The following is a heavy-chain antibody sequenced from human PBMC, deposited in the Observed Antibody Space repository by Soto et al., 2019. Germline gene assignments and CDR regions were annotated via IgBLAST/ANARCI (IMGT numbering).Heavy chain of an antibody. CDR1: GFTFRGYG. J-gene: IGHJ6*03. CDR3: ARDGGTASYYYYYMDV. D-gene: IGHD3-16*01. V-gene: IGHV3-21*01. CDR2: ISSSSSYI. Sequence: GGSLRLSCAASGFTFRGYGGNWVRQAPGKGLEWVSSISSSSSYIYYADSVKGRFTISRDNAKNSLYLQMNSLRAEDTAVYYCARDGGTASYYYYYMDVWGKGTTVTVSS.